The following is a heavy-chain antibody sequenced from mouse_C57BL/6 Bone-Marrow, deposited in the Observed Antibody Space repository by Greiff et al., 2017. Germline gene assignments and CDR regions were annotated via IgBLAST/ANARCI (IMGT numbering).Heavy chain of an antibody. J-gene: IGHJ3*01. V-gene: IGHV5-17*01. CDR3: ARSQLGRFAY. Sequence: EVQRVESGGGLVKPGGSLKLSCAASGFTFSDYGMHWVRQAPEKGLEWVAYISSGSSTIYYADTVKGRFTISRDNAKNTLFLQMTSLRSEDTAMYYCARSQLGRFAYWGQGTLVTVSA. CDR2: ISSGSSTI. CDR1: GFTFSDYG. D-gene: IGHD4-1*02.